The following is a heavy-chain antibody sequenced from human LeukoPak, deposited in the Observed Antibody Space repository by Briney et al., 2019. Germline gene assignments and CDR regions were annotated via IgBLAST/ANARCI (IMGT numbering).Heavy chain of an antibody. D-gene: IGHD3-22*01. CDR3: ARSPYDSSGYYFDY. V-gene: IGHV4-34*01. J-gene: IGHJ4*02. CDR1: GGSFSGYY. Sequence: SENLSLTCAVYGGSFSGYYWSWIRQPPGKGLEWIGEINHSGSTNYNPSLKSRVTISVDTSKNQFSLKLSSVTAADTAVYYCARSPYDSSGYYFDYWGQGTLVTVSS. CDR2: INHSGST.